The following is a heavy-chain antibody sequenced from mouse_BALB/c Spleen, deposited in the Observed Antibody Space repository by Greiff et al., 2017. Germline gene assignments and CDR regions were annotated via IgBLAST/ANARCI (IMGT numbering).Heavy chain of an antibody. CDR2: IWSGGST. D-gene: IGHD1-2*01. CDR1: GFSLTSYG. V-gene: IGHV2-2*02. Sequence: VKLVESGPGLVQPSQSLSITCTVSGFSLTSYGVHWVRQSPGKGLEWLGVIWSGGSTDYNAAFISRLSISKDNSKSQVFFKMNSLQANDTAIYYCARKPHYYGAMDYWGQGTSVTVSS. CDR3: ARKPHYYGAMDY. J-gene: IGHJ4*01.